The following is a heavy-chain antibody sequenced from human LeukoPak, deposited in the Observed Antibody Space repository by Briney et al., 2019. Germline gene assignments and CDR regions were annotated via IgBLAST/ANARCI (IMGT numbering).Heavy chain of an antibody. V-gene: IGHV3-33*01. CDR2: IWSDGAKK. CDR1: GFTFSNYG. D-gene: IGHD6-19*01. Sequence: GGSLRLSCAPSGFTFSNYGMHWVRQAPGKGLQWVALIWSDGAKKYYADSVKGRFTISRDNSENTLYLQMNSLRAEDTAVYYCARDLGYSSGHPFDYWGQGTLVTVSS. CDR3: ARDLGYSSGHPFDY. J-gene: IGHJ4*02.